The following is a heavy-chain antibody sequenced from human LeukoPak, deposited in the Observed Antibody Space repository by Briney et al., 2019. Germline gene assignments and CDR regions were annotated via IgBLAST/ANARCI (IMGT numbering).Heavy chain of an antibody. J-gene: IGHJ4*02. Sequence: SDTLSLTCTVSGGSISSYYWSWLRQPPGKGLEWIGYIYYSGSTNYNPSLKSRVTISVDTSKNQFSLKLSSVTAADTAMYYCARTGDTERFDYWGQGTLVTVS. CDR2: IYYSGST. CDR1: GGSISSYY. CDR3: ARTGDTERFDY. D-gene: IGHD1-1*01. V-gene: IGHV4-59*07.